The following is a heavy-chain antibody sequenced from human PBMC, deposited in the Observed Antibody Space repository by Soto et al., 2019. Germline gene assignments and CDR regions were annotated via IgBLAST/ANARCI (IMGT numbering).Heavy chain of an antibody. CDR2: ISPSSSYT. CDR3: ARDRRGIAAAGSHFDY. V-gene: IGHV3-11*05. D-gene: IGHD6-13*01. CDR1: GFTFSDYY. J-gene: IGHJ4*02. Sequence: GGSLRLSCAASGFTFSDYYMSWIRQAPGKGLEWVSYISPSSSYTNYADSVKGRFTISRDNAKNSLYLQMNSLRAEDTAVYYCARDRRGIAAAGSHFDYWGQGTLVTVSS.